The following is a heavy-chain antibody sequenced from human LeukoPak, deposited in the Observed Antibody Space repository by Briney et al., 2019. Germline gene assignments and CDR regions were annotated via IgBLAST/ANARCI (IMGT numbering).Heavy chain of an antibody. CDR1: GYTFTGYY. CDR3: ARDGSYSSSLFYFDY. J-gene: IGHJ4*02. D-gene: IGHD6-6*01. Sequence: GASVKVSCKASGYTFTGYYMHWVRQAPGQGLEWMGWINPNSGGTNYAQKFQGRVTMTRDTSISTAYMELSRLRSDDTAVYYWARDGSYSSSLFYFDYWGQGTLVTVSS. V-gene: IGHV1-2*02. CDR2: INPNSGGT.